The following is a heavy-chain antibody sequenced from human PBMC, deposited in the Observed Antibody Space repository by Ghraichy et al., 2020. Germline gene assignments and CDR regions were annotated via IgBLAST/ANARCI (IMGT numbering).Heavy chain of an antibody. V-gene: IGHV3-7*04. D-gene: IGHD5-18*01. CDR1: GFTFTSYY. J-gene: IGHJ4*02. CDR2: IKYDSSEK. CDR3: ARGGYNYGSNPIDY. Sequence: GGSLRLSYAASGFTFTSYYMTWVRQVPGKGLEWVANIKYDSSEKYYEDSVKGRFTISRDNAKNSLYLQMNSLRPDDTAVYYCARGGYNYGSNPIDYWGQGTLVTVSS.